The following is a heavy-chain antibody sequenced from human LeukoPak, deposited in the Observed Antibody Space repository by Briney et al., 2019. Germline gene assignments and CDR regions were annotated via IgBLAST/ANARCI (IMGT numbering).Heavy chain of an antibody. V-gene: IGHV4-4*07. Sequence: SETLSLTCTVSGGSISSYYWSWIRQPAGKGLEWIGRIYTSGSTNYNPSLKSRVTMSVDTSKNQFSLKLSSVTAADTAVYYCARAVRVPAAIEVDAFDIWGQGTMVTVSS. D-gene: IGHD2-2*01. CDR2: IYTSGST. J-gene: IGHJ3*02. CDR1: GGSISSYY. CDR3: ARAVRVPAAIEVDAFDI.